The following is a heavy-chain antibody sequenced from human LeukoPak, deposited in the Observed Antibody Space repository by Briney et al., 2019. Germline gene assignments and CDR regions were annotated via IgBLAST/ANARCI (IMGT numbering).Heavy chain of an antibody. Sequence: SETLSLTCTVSGGSISSGSYYWSWIRQPAGKGLEWIGRIYTSGSTNYNPSLKSRVTISVDTSKNQFSLKLSSVTAADTAVYYCARGYSSYAFDIWGQGTMVTVSS. D-gene: IGHD6-13*01. J-gene: IGHJ3*02. CDR1: GGSISSGSYY. CDR3: ARGYSSYAFDI. CDR2: IYTSGST. V-gene: IGHV4-61*02.